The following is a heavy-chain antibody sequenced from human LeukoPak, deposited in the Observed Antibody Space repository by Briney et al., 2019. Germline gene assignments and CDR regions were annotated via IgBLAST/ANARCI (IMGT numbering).Heavy chain of an antibody. CDR2: IIPILGIA. CDR1: GGTFSSYA. CDR3: ARKYYMDV. V-gene: IGHV1-69*04. Sequence: ASVKVSCKASGGTFSSYAISWVRQAPGQGLEWMGRIIPILGIANYAQKFQGRVTITRNTSISTAYMELSSLRSEDTAVYYCARKYYMDVWGKWTTITVPS. J-gene: IGHJ6*03.